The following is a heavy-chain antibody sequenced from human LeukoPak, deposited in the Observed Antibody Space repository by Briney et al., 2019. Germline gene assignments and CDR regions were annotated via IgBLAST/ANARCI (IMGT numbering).Heavy chain of an antibody. CDR1: GFTFSSYY. Sequence: GGSLRLSCAASGFTFSSYYMHWVRQAPGKGLVWVSGINTDGSTTRYADSVTGRFTISRDNAKSTLYLQMNSLRAEDTAVYYCARDRTVTTNPYYFDYWGQGSLVAVSS. CDR3: ARDRTVTTNPYYFDY. CDR2: INTDGSTT. V-gene: IGHV3-74*01. D-gene: IGHD4-17*01. J-gene: IGHJ4*02.